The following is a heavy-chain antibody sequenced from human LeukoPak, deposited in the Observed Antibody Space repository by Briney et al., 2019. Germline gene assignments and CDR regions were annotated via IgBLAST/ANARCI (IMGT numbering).Heavy chain of an antibody. J-gene: IGHJ4*02. CDR3: AKNGRPYYYDSSD. Sequence: SETLSLTCTVSGYSISTGYYWSWIRQPAGKGLEWIGRIYTRGRTNYNPSLKSRVTISVDTSKNQFSLKLSSVTAADTAVYYCAKNGRPYYYDSSDWGQGTLVTVSS. D-gene: IGHD3-22*01. V-gene: IGHV4-61*02. CDR1: GYSISTGYY. CDR2: IYTRGRT.